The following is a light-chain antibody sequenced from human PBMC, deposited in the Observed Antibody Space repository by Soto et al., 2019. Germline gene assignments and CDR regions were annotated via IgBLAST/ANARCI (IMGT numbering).Light chain of an antibody. CDR1: SSNIGPNY. J-gene: IGLJ3*02. Sequence: QSVLTQPPSASGTPGQRVTISCSGSSSNIGPNYVNWYQQVPGTAPKLLIYGSFRRPSGAPDRFSGSKSGTSASLAISGLRSEDEADYYCAAWDDSLSGWVFGGGTKLTVL. CDR2: GSF. CDR3: AAWDDSLSGWV. V-gene: IGLV1-47*01.